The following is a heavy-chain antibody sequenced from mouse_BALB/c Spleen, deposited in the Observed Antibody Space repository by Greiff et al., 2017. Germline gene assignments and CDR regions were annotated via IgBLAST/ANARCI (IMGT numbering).Heavy chain of an antibody. CDR3: ASHYGSSPFAY. CDR1: GYTFSSYW. V-gene: IGHV1-9*01. Sequence: QVQLQQSGAELMKTGASVKISCKATGYTFSSYWIEWVKQRPGHGLEWIGEILPGSGRTNYNEKFKGKATFTADTSSNTAYMQLSSLTSEDSAVYYCASHYGSSPFAYWGQGTLVTVSA. D-gene: IGHD1-1*01. CDR2: ILPGSGRT. J-gene: IGHJ3*01.